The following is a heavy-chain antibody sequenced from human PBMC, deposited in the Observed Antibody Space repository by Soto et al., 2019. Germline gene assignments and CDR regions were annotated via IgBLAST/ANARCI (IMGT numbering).Heavy chain of an antibody. CDR3: AIARAAYSYFFDY. J-gene: IGHJ4*02. V-gene: IGHV1-69*12. D-gene: IGHD3-10*01. CDR1: GGMFSTYV. CDR2: IIPIFGTQ. Sequence: QVQLVQSGAEVKKPGSSVKVPCKASGGMFSTYVISWVRQAPGQGPEWKGGIIPIFGTQNYAQKFQGRVTITADESTSTAYMELSSLRSDDTAMYYCAIARAAYSYFFDYWGQGTLVTVSS.